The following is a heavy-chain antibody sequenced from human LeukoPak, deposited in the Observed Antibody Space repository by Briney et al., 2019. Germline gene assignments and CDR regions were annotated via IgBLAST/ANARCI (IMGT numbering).Heavy chain of an antibody. J-gene: IGHJ3*02. CDR3: ARGGNYYDSSGYYSAHDAFDI. CDR1: GGTFSIYA. CDR2: IIPILGIA. V-gene: IGHV1-69*04. Sequence: SVNVSCKASGGTFSIYAISWVRQAPGQGLDWLGRIIPILGIANYAQKFQGRVTITADKSTSTAYMELSSLRSEDTAVYYCARGGNYYDSSGYYSAHDAFDIWGQGTMVTVSS. D-gene: IGHD3-22*01.